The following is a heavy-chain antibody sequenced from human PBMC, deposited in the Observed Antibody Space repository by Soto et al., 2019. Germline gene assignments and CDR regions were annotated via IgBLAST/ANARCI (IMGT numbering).Heavy chain of an antibody. D-gene: IGHD1-1*01. CDR2: ISDRGDSR. CDR3: ARVLTRILDYYFDY. J-gene: IGHJ4*02. Sequence: GGSLRLSCAASGFTFRSYAMTWVRQAPGKGLEWVSSISDRGDSRYYADSVQGRFTISRDNSKDTLYLQMNSLRAEDTAVYYCARVLTRILDYYFDYCGQGPLVTVSS. V-gene: IGHV3-23*01. CDR1: GFTFRSYA.